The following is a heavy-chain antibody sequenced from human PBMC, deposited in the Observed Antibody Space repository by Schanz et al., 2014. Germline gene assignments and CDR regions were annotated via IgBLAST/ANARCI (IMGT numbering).Heavy chain of an antibody. CDR2: IRYDGSNN. V-gene: IGHV3-30*02. CDR1: GFTFSSYG. Sequence: VQLLESGGGLVQPGGSLRLSCAASGFTFSSYGMHWVRQAPGKGLEWVAFIRYDGSNNYYADSVKGRFTISRDNSKNTVYLQMNSLRSEDTAVYYCTRDRGALINHNDALDLWGQGTMVSVSS. D-gene: IGHD3-16*01. CDR3: TRDRGALINHNDALDL. J-gene: IGHJ3*01.